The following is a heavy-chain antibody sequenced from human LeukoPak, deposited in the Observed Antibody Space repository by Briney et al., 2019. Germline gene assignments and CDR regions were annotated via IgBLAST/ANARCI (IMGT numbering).Heavy chain of an antibody. D-gene: IGHD1-14*01. CDR1: GFTFSSYW. Sequence: PGGSLRLSCAASGFTFSSYWMHWVRQAPGKGLVWVSRINSDGSSTSYADSVKGRFTISRDNAKNTLYLQMNSLRAEDTAVYYCARGCPDDYDYSYMDVWGKGTTVTVAS. CDR3: ARGCPDDYDYSYMDV. J-gene: IGHJ6*03. V-gene: IGHV3-74*01. CDR2: INSDGSST.